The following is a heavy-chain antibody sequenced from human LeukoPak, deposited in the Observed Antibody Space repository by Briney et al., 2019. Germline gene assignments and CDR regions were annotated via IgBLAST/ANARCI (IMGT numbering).Heavy chain of an antibody. CDR2: FDPEDGET. CDR3: ATDRALVVPAAMSRAFDI. V-gene: IGHV1-24*01. D-gene: IGHD2-2*01. Sequence: GASVKVSCKVSGYTLTELSMHWVRQAPGKGLEWTGGFDPEDGETIYAQKFQGRVTMTEDTSTDTAYMELSSLRSEDTAVYYCATDRALVVPAAMSRAFDIWGQGTMVTVSS. J-gene: IGHJ3*02. CDR1: GYTLTELS.